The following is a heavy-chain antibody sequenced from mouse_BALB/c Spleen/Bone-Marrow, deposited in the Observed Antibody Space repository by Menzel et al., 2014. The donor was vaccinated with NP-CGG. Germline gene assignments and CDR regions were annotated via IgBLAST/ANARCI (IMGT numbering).Heavy chain of an antibody. Sequence: EVKLQESGPSLVKPSQTLSLPCSVTGDSINSGYWNWIRKFPGNKLEYMGYISYSGSTYYNPSLKSRISITRDTSKNQYYLQLNSVTTEDTATYYCARYDGYSFDYWGQGTTLTVSS. CDR2: ISYSGST. V-gene: IGHV3-8*02. CDR3: ARYDGYSFDY. D-gene: IGHD2-3*01. CDR1: GDSINSGY. J-gene: IGHJ2*01.